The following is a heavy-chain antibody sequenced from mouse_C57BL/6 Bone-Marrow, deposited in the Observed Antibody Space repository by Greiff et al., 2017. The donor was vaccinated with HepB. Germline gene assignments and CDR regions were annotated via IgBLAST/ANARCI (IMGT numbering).Heavy chain of an antibody. CDR2: IYYSGTI. J-gene: IGHJ1*03. Sequence: VQLKESGPGLVKPSQTVFLTCTVTGISITTGNYRWSWIRQFPGNKLEWIGYIYYSGTITYHPSLTSRTTITRDTPKNQFFLEMNSLTAEDTATYYCARSYCGSSPWYFDVWGTGTTVTVSS. D-gene: IGHD1-1*01. CDR1: GISITTGNYR. CDR3: ARSYCGSSPWYFDV. V-gene: IGHV3-5*01.